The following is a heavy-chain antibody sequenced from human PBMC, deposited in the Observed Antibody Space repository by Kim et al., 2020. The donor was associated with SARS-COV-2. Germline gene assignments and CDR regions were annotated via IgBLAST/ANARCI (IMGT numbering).Heavy chain of an antibody. CDR1: GGSISSSNW. CDR3: ARRKYYDILTGYFYYYGRDV. CDR2: IYHSGST. Sequence: SETLSLTCAVSGGSISSSNWWSWVRQPPGKGLEWIGEIYHSGSTNYNLSLKSRVTISVDKSNNQFSLKLSSVTAADTAVYYCARRKYYDILTGYFYYYGRDVWGQGTTVTLSS. D-gene: IGHD3-9*01. V-gene: IGHV4-4*02. J-gene: IGHJ6*02.